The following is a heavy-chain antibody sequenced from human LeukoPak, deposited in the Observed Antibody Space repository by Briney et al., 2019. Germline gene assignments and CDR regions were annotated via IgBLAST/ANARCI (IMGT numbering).Heavy chain of an antibody. Sequence: GGSLRLSCAASGFTFSTCAIHWVRQAPGKGLEWVTLISYDGSNKDYADSVKGRFTISRDNPRNTLSLQMNSLRPDDTAVYYCARGGRGKFYYYYYFMDVWGKGTTVTVSS. CDR2: ISYDGSNK. CDR3: ARGGRGKFYYYYYFMDV. D-gene: IGHD3-10*01. J-gene: IGHJ6*03. CDR1: GFTFSTCA. V-gene: IGHV3-30*04.